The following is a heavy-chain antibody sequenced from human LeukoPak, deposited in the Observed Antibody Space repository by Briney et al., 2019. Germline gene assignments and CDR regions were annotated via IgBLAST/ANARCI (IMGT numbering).Heavy chain of an antibody. CDR1: GYSFSSYS. J-gene: IGHJ4*02. CDR3: ARGGYKGADWDFDY. D-gene: IGHD5-24*01. Sequence: ASVKVSCKASGYSFSSYSISWVRQAPGQGLEYMGWISAYNGNTNFGQKVQGRVTMTTDTSTSTAYMELKHLRSDDTAVYYCARGGYKGADWDFDYWGQGTLVTVSS. V-gene: IGHV1-18*01. CDR2: ISAYNGNT.